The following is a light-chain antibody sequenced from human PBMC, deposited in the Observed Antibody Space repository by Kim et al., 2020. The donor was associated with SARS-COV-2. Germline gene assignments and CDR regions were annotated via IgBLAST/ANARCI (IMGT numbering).Light chain of an antibody. CDR1: QSVSRW. J-gene: IGKJ2*01. CDR3: QQYNSDSGYS. CDR2: RAS. V-gene: IGKV1-5*03. Sequence: AFVGDRVTITCRASQSVSRWVAWFQQKPGKAPKLLIYRASTLESGVPSRFSGSGSGTEFTLTISSLQPDDFSTYYCQQYNSDSGYSFGQGTKLEI.